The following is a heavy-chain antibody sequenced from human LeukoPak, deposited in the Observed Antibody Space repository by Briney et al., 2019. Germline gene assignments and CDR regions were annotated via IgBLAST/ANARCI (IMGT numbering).Heavy chain of an antibody. CDR3: ARVRMNGGRYIDN. CDR2: ISSSSNYI. CDR1: GFTFSTYT. D-gene: IGHD1-26*01. J-gene: IGHJ4*02. Sequence: PGGSLRLSCAASGFTFSTYTITWVRQAAGKGLEWVSSISSSSNYINYGDSVKGRLTISRDNAKNSLYLQMNSLRAEDTAVYYCARVRMNGGRYIDNWGQGTLVTVSS. V-gene: IGHV3-21*01.